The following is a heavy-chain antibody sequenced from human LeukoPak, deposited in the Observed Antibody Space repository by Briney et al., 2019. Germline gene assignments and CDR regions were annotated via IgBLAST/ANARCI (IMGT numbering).Heavy chain of an antibody. J-gene: IGHJ2*01. CDR3: AMNYDILTGYCTPWYFDL. CDR1: GGSLSGYY. V-gene: IGHV4-34*01. CDR2: INHSGST. Sequence: PSETLSLTCAVYGGSLSGYYWSWIRQPPGKGLEWIGEINHSGSTNYNPSLKSRVTISVDTSKNQFSLKLSSVTAADTAVYYCAMNYDILTGYCTPWYFDLWGRGTLVTVSS. D-gene: IGHD3-9*01.